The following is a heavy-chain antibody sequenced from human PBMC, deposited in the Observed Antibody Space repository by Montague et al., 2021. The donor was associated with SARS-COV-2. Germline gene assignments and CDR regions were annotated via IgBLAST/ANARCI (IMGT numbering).Heavy chain of an antibody. CDR1: GFTFSSYA. V-gene: IGHV3-30*04. Sequence: SLRLFCAASGFTFSSYAMHWVRQAPGKGLEWVAVISYDGSNKYYADSVKGRSTISRDNSKNTLYLQMNSLRAEDTAVYYCARDYDDYIWGSWGPFDYWGQGTLVTVSS. J-gene: IGHJ4*02. CDR2: ISYDGSNK. D-gene: IGHD3-16*01. CDR3: ARDYDDYIWGSWGPFDY.